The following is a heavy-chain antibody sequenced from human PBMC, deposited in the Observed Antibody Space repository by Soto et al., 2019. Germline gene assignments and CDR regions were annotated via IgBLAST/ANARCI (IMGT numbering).Heavy chain of an antibody. D-gene: IGHD3-22*01. V-gene: IGHV4-31*03. J-gene: IGHJ4*02. Sequence: LSLTCTVSAGSISSGGYYWIWIRQHPGKGLEWIGYIYYSGSTSYNPSLKSRVTISLATSKNQFSLKLSSVTAADTAVYYCARGAYYFDSSGYFDWGQGIRVTVSS. CDR2: IYYSGST. CDR1: AGSISSGGYY. CDR3: ARGAYYFDSSGYFD.